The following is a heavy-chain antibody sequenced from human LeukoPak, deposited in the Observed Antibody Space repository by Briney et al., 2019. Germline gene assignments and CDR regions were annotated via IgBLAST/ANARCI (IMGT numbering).Heavy chain of an antibody. CDR2: ISSSGSTI. J-gene: IGHJ4*02. V-gene: IGHV3-48*03. Sequence: GGSLRLSCAASGFTFSSYEMNWVRQAPGKGLEWVSYISSSGSTIYYADSVKGRFTISRDNAKNSLYLQMNSLRAEDTAVYYCARYTTAGYSSGWYGPSFDYWGQGTLVTVSS. D-gene: IGHD6-19*01. CDR1: GFTFSSYE. CDR3: ARYTTAGYSSGWYGPSFDY.